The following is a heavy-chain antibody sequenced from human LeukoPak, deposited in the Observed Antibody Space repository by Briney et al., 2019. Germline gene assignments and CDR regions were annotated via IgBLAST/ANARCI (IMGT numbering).Heavy chain of an antibody. J-gene: IGHJ6*02. CDR1: GFTFSSYA. D-gene: IGHD5-18*01. CDR3: ARPTATDTAIAKYYYDGMDV. CDR2: ISYDGSNK. V-gene: IGHV3-30-3*01. Sequence: GGSLRLSCAASGFTFSSYAMHWVRQAPGKVLEWVAVISYDGSNKYYADSVKGRFTISRDNSKNTLYLQMNSLRAEDTAVYYCARPTATDTAIAKYYYDGMDVWGQGTTVTVSS.